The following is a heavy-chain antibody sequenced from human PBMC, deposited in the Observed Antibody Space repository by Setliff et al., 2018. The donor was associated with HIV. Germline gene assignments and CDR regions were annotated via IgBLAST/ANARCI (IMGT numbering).Heavy chain of an antibody. Sequence: PSETLSLTCAVYGGSFSGFYWSWIRQPPGKGLEWIGEVHHSGSTDYNPSLQSRVTTSVDTSKNQFSLKLKSLTAADTAIYYCARGGDSSSWYWGRLFDPWGQGTLVTVSS. J-gene: IGHJ5*02. CDR1: GGSFSGFY. CDR3: ARGGDSSSWYWGRLFDP. V-gene: IGHV4-34*01. CDR2: VHHSGST. D-gene: IGHD6-13*01.